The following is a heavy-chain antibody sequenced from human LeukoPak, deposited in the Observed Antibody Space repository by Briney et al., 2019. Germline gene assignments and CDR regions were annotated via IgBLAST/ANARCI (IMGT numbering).Heavy chain of an antibody. CDR2: ISGSGGST. J-gene: IGHJ4*02. Sequence: GGSLRLSCAASGFTFSSYAMSWVRQAPGKGLEWVSAISGSGGSTYYADSVKGRFTISGDNAKNSLYLQMNSLRAEDTAVYYCARKGLPDYWGQGTLVTVSS. CDR1: GFTFSSYA. CDR3: ARKGLPDY. V-gene: IGHV3-23*01.